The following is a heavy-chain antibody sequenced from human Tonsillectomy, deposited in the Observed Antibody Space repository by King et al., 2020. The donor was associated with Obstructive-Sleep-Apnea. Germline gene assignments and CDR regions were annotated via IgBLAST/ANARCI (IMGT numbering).Heavy chain of an antibody. CDR1: GFTFSSYA. D-gene: IGHD2-2*01. V-gene: IGHV3-23*04. Sequence: VQLVESGGGLVQPGGSLRLSCAASGFTFSSYAMSWVRQAPGKGLEWVSAISCSGGNTYYADSVKGRFTISRDNSKNTLYLQMNSLRAEDTAVYYCAGYCSSTSCPGAFDIWGQGTMATVSS. J-gene: IGHJ3*02. CDR3: AGYCSSTSCPGAFDI. CDR2: ISCSGGNT.